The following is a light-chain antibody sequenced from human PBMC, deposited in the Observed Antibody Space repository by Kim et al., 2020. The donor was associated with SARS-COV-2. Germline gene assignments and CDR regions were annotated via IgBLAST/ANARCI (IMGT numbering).Light chain of an antibody. CDR2: STN. V-gene: IGLV7-43*01. Sequence: QAVVTQEPSLTVSPGGTVTLTCASSTGAVTSGHYPNWFQQKPGQAPRPLIYSTNNRHSWTPARFSGSLLGGKAALTLPGVQAEDEADYYCVLHFTGGQVFGGGTQLTVL. CDR3: VLHFTGGQV. CDR1: TGAVTSGHY. J-gene: IGLJ3*02.